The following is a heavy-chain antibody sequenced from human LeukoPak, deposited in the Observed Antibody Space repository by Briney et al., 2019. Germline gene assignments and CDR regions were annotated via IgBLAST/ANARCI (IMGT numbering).Heavy chain of an antibody. J-gene: IGHJ4*02. D-gene: IGHD3-3*01. V-gene: IGHV3-74*01. CDR3: AKVGTANLRFLEWLLSDTSFDY. CDR2: INRDGSST. CDR1: GFTFSIYW. Sequence: GGSLRLSCAASGFTFSIYWMHWVRQAPGKGLVWVSRINRDGSSTRYADSVKGRFTISRDNAKNTLYLQMNSLRAEDTAVYYCAKVGTANLRFLEWLLSDTSFDYWGQGTLVTVSS.